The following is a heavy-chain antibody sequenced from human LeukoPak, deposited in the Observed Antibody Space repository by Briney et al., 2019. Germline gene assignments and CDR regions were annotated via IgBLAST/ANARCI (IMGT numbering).Heavy chain of an antibody. Sequence: SVTVSCKASGGTFSSYAISWVRQAPGQGLEWMGGIIPIFGTANYAQKFQGRVTITADESTSTAYMELSSLRSEDTAVYYCARDHRYSSSWYYFDYWGQGTLVTVSS. CDR1: GGTFSSYA. CDR3: ARDHRYSSSWYYFDY. V-gene: IGHV1-69*01. CDR2: IIPIFGTA. J-gene: IGHJ4*02. D-gene: IGHD6-13*01.